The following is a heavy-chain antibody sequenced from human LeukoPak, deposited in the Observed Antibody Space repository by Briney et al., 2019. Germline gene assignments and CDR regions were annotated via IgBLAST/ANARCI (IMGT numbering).Heavy chain of an antibody. CDR1: GGTFSRYS. CDR3: ARDRRYGKSREDYYYMDV. CDR2: IIPIFGTA. D-gene: IGHD1-14*01. J-gene: IGHJ6*03. V-gene: IGHV1-69*05. Sequence: ASVKVSCKASGGTFSRYSISWVRQAPGQGLEGMGRIIPIFGTASYAQKFQGRVKITTDESTSTAYMELSSLRSEDTAVYYCARDRRYGKSREDYYYMDVWGKGTTVTVSS.